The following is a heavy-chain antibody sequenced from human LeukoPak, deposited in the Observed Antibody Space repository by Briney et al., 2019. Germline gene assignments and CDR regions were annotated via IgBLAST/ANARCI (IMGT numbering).Heavy chain of an antibody. V-gene: IGHV1-18*01. CDR1: NYTFNSYG. CDR3: ARDIAVAAIIPPYFDY. D-gene: IGHD6-19*01. Sequence: ASVKVSCKASNYTFNSYGISWVRQAPGQGLEWMGWISAYNGNTNYAQKLQGRVTMTTDTSTSTAYMELRNLRSDDTAVYYCARDIAVAAIIPPYFDYWGQGTLVTVSS. CDR2: ISAYNGNT. J-gene: IGHJ4*02.